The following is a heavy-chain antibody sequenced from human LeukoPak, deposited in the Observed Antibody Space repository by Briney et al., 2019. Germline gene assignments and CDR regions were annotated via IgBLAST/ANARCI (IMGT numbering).Heavy chain of an antibody. V-gene: IGHV4-4*07. Sequence: PSETLSLTCRVSGGSLSNYYWSWIRQSAKKGLEWIGRIYTSGSTNYNPSLKSRVTMSIDTSKNQFSLKLSSVTAADTAVYYCARGHSSSSFDPWGQGTLVTVSS. D-gene: IGHD6-13*01. CDR2: IYTSGST. CDR1: GGSLSNYY. J-gene: IGHJ5*02. CDR3: ARGHSSSSFDP.